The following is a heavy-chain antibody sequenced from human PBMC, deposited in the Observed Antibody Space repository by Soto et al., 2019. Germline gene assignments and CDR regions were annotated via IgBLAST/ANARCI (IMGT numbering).Heavy chain of an antibody. D-gene: IGHD3-22*01. Sequence: QVELQESGPGLVKPSGTLSLTCVVSGNSISTTNWWSWVRQSPGKGLEWIGEIYHSGSTNYNPSLNRRVTISVDKSKNQFSLKLSSVTAADTAVYYCARDVGYHYDGSPSGQFDFWGQGTLVTVSS. CDR1: GNSISTTNW. CDR2: IYHSGST. V-gene: IGHV4-4*02. J-gene: IGHJ4*02. CDR3: ARDVGYHYDGSPSGQFDF.